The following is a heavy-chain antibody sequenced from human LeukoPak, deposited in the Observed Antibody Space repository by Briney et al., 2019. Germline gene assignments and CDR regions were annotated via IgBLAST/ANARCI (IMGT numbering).Heavy chain of an antibody. V-gene: IGHV3-21*01. J-gene: IGHJ4*02. CDR1: GFTFSSYS. CDR3: ARDRLSYCSGGSCYPDY. CDR2: ISSRSSYI. Sequence: GGSLRLSCVASGFTFSSYSMNWVRQAPGKGLEWVSSISSRSSYIYYADSVKGRFTISRDNAKNSLYLQMNSLRAEDTAVYYCARDRLSYCSGGSCYPDYWGQGTLVTVSS. D-gene: IGHD2-15*01.